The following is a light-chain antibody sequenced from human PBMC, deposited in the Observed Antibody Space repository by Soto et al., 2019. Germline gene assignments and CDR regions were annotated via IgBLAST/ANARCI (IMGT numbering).Light chain of an antibody. V-gene: IGKV3-20*01. Sequence: EIVLTQSPGTLSLPPRERATLSCRASQSVSSSYLAWYQQKPGQAPRLLIYGASSRATGIPDRFSGSGSGTDFTLTISRLEPEDFAVYYCQQYGSSPGPITFGQGTRLEI. J-gene: IGKJ5*01. CDR3: QQYGSSPGPIT. CDR1: QSVSSSY. CDR2: GAS.